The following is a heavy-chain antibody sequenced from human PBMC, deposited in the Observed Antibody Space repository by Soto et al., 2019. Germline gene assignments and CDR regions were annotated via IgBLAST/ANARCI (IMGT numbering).Heavy chain of an antibody. V-gene: IGHV4-61*01. CDR3: AVGRWLQWAFDY. Sequence: QGQLQESGPGLVKPSETLSLTCTVSGGSVTSGSYYWSWIRQPPGKGLEWIGYIYYSGSTNYNPSLKSRVTISVDTSKNQFSLKLSSVTAADTAVYYCAVGRWLQWAFDYWGQGTLVTVSS. CDR2: IYYSGST. D-gene: IGHD5-12*01. J-gene: IGHJ4*02. CDR1: GGSVTSGSYY.